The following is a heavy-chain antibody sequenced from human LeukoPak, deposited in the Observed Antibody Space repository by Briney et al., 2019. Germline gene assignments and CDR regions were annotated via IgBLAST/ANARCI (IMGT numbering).Heavy chain of an antibody. D-gene: IGHD2-2*01. Sequence: GESLKISCKGSGYSFTSYWIGWVRPMPGKGLEWMGIIYPGDSDTRYSPSFQGQVTISADKSISTAYLQWSSLKASDTAMYYCARVYCSSTSCYRYDPWGQGTLVTVSS. CDR3: ARVYCSSTSCYRYDP. V-gene: IGHV5-51*01. J-gene: IGHJ5*02. CDR1: GYSFTSYW. CDR2: IYPGDSDT.